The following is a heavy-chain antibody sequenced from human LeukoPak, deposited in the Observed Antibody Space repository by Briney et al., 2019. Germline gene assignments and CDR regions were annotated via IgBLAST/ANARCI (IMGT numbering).Heavy chain of an antibody. J-gene: IGHJ5*02. D-gene: IGHD3-3*01. CDR1: GGTFSSYA. Sequence: ASVKVSCKASGGTFSSYAISWVRQAPGQGLEWMGGIIPIFGTANYAQKFQGRVTITADESTSTAYMELSSLRSEDTAVYYCARAPSDFWSGYYWFDPWGQGTLVTVSS. CDR3: ARAPSDFWSGYYWFDP. V-gene: IGHV1-69*13. CDR2: IIPIFGTA.